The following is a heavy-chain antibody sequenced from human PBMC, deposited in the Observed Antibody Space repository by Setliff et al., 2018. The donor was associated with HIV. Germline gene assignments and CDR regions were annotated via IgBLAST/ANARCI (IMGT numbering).Heavy chain of an antibody. Sequence: GGSLRLSCAASGFSFSGYDMHWVRQGTGKGLEWVSGLGTSGDTYYSGSVKGRFTISRENAKNSLYLQMNSLTVGDTAVYYCARDQSSSWTTGLDYWGQGALVTVSS. V-gene: IGHV3-13*01. J-gene: IGHJ4*02. CDR1: GFSFSGYD. CDR2: LGTSGDT. CDR3: ARDQSSSWTTGLDY. D-gene: IGHD6-13*01.